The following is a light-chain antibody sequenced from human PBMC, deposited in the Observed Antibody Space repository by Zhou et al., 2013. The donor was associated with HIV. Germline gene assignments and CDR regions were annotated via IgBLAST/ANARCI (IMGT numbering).Light chain of an antibody. V-gene: IGKV3-20*01. CDR2: SAS. CDR3: QQSGVSLT. Sequence: EIVLTQSLDTLSLSPGERAILSCRASQSVSNYLAWYRQKPGQAPRLLIYSASSRATGIPDRFSGSGSGTDFTLTISRLEPEDFAVYYCQQSGVSLTFGGGTKGGD. CDR1: QSVSNY. J-gene: IGKJ4*01.